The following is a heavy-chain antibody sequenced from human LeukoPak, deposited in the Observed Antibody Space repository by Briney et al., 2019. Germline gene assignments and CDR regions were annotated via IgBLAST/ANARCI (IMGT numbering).Heavy chain of an antibody. CDR1: GGSVSTTGYY. D-gene: IGHD4-11*01. Sequence: SETLSLTCTVSGGSVSTTGYYWRWIRQPPGKGLEWIGYIYNSGSNNYNPSLKSRVTISIDTSKNQFSLKLSSVTAADTAVYYCAGSYSNYKVDYWGQGTLVTASS. CDR2: IYNSGSN. CDR3: AGSYSNYKVDY. V-gene: IGHV4-61*08. J-gene: IGHJ4*02.